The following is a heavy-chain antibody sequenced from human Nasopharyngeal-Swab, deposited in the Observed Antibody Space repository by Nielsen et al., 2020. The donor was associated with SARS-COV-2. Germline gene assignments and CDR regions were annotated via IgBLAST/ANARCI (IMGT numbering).Heavy chain of an antibody. Sequence: GESLKISCAASGSTFSSYGMHWVRQAPGKGLEWVAVIWYDGSNKYYADSVKGRFTISRDNSKNTLYLQMNSLRAEDTAVYYCAREVGDYATYFDYWGQGTLVTVSS. J-gene: IGHJ4*02. CDR3: AREVGDYATYFDY. V-gene: IGHV3-33*01. CDR1: GSTFSSYG. D-gene: IGHD4-17*01. CDR2: IWYDGSNK.